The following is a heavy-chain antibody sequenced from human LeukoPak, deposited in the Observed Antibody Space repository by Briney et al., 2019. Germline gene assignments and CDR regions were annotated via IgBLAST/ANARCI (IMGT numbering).Heavy chain of an antibody. D-gene: IGHD5-12*01. J-gene: IGHJ4*02. Sequence: GGSLRLSCAASGFTVSSNYMSWVRQAPGKGLEWVSVIYSGGSTNYADSVKGRFTISRDNAKNSLYLQMNSLRAEDTAVYYCARGHHSGYDWVHDYWGQGTLVTVSS. CDR1: GFTVSSNY. CDR3: ARGHHSGYDWVHDY. V-gene: IGHV3-53*01. CDR2: IYSGGST.